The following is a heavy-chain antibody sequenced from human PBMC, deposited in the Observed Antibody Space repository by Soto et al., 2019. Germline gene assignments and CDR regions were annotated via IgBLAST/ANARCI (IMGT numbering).Heavy chain of an antibody. V-gene: IGHV4-59*01. CDR3: ARIRVDDSSGYYPYYYYGMDV. CDR1: GGSISSYY. J-gene: IGHJ6*02. CDR2: IYYSGST. Sequence: SLTCTVSGGSISSYYWSWIRQPPGKGLEWIGYIYYSGSTNYNPSLKSRVTISVDTSKNQFSLKLSSVTAADTAVYYCARIRVDDSSGYYPYYYYGMDVWGQGTTVTVSS. D-gene: IGHD3-22*01.